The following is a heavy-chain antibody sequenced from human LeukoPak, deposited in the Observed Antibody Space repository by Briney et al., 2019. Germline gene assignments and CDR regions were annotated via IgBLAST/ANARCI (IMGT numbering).Heavy chain of an antibody. CDR3: ARTGLYDILTGYYYYFDY. CDR2: ISAYNGNT. V-gene: IGHV1-18*01. CDR1: GYTFTSYG. D-gene: IGHD3-9*01. J-gene: IGHJ4*02. Sequence: GASVKVSCKASGYTFTSYGISWVRQARGQGLECMGWISAYNGNTNYAQKLQGRVTMTTDTSTSTAYMELRSLRSDDTAVYYCARTGLYDILTGYYYYFDYWGQGTLVTVSS.